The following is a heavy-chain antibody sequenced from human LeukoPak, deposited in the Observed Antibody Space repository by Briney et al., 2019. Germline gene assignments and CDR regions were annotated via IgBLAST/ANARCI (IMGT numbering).Heavy chain of an antibody. Sequence: PSETLSLTCTVSGGSISSSSYYWGWIRQPPGKGLEWIGSIYYSGSTYYNPSLKSRVTISVDTSKNQFSLKLSSVTAADTAVYYCARDLYDSLRLFDPWGQGTLVTVSS. CDR1: GGSISSSSYY. CDR3: ARDLYDSLRLFDP. J-gene: IGHJ5*02. V-gene: IGHV4-39*07. D-gene: IGHD3-22*01. CDR2: IYYSGST.